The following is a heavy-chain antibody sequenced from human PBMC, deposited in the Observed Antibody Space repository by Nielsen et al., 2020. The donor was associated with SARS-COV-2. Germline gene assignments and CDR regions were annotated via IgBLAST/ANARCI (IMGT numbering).Heavy chain of an antibody. V-gene: IGHV5-10-1*01. CDR1: GYSFTNYW. J-gene: IGHJ4*02. CDR2: IDPSDSYT. CDR3: VRGSHCSSTRCHIDY. Sequence: KVSYKGSGYSFTNYWISWVRQMPGKGLEWMGRIDPSDSYTNYSPSFQGHVTISGDKSISTAYLQWSSLKASDTAMYYCVRGSHCSSTRCHIDYWGQGTLVTVSS. D-gene: IGHD2-2*01.